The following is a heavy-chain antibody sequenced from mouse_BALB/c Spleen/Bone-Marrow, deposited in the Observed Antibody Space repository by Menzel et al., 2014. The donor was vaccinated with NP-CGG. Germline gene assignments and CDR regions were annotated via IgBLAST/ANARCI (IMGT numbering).Heavy chain of an antibody. D-gene: IGHD4-1*01. CDR2: IDPASDNT. CDR1: GSNITDPY. Sequence: EVKLMESGAELVKPGASVKLSCTASGSNITDPYIHWVKQRPGQGLDWIGRIDPASDNTQYDPKFQGKATLTADTSSNTAYLQLSSLTSEDTAVYYCATLTGHFDYWGQGTILTVSS. CDR3: ATLTGHFDY. V-gene: IGHV14-3*02. J-gene: IGHJ2*01.